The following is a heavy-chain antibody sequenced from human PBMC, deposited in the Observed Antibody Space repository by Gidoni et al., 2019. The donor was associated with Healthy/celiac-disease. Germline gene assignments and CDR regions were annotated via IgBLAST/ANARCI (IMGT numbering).Heavy chain of an antibody. CDR2: ISYDGSNK. CDR3: ARGIYGT. Sequence: QVQLVESGGGVVQPGRSLRLSCAASGFTFSSYAMHWVRQAPGKGLEWVAVISYDGSNKYYADSVKGRFTISRDNSKNTLYLQMNSLRAEDTAVYYCARGIYGTWGQGTLVTVSS. V-gene: IGHV3-30-3*01. CDR1: GFTFSSYA. J-gene: IGHJ4*02. D-gene: IGHD4-17*01.